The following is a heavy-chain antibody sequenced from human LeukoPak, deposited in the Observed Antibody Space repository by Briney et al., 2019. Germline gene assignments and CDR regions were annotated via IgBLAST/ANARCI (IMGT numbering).Heavy chain of an antibody. CDR1: GGSFSGYY. Sequence: PSETLSLTCAVYGGSFSGYYRSWIRQPPGKGLEWIGEINHSGSTNYNPSLKSRVTISVDTSKNQFSLKLSSATAADTAVYYCARSRMRVPFDYWDQGTLVTVSS. V-gene: IGHV4-34*01. CDR2: INHSGST. CDR3: ARSRMRVPFDY. J-gene: IGHJ4*02. D-gene: IGHD2-8*01.